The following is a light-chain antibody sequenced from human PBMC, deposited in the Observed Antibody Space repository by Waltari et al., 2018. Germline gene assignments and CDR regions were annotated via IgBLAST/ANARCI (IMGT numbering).Light chain of an antibody. CDR2: GAS. Sequence: EIVMTQSPATLSVSPGERAPLSCRASQSVSSNLAWYQQKPGQAPRLLIYGASTRATGIPARFSGSGSGTEFTLTISSLQSEDFAVYYCQQYNNWPPVLTFGGGTKVEIK. CDR1: QSVSSN. J-gene: IGKJ4*01. V-gene: IGKV3-15*01. CDR3: QQYNNWPPVLT.